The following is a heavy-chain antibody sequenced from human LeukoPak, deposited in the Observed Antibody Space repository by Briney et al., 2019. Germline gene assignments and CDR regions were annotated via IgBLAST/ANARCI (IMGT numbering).Heavy chain of an antibody. CDR3: ARHSPLAAAEYFQH. J-gene: IGHJ1*01. CDR1: GGSISSHY. V-gene: IGHV4-59*08. CDR2: IYYSGST. D-gene: IGHD6-13*01. Sequence: SETLSLTCTVSGGSISSHYWSRIRQPPGKGLEWIGYIYYSGSTNYNPSLKSRVTISVDTSKNQFSLKLSSVTAADTAVYYCARHSPLAAAEYFQHWGQGTLVTVSS.